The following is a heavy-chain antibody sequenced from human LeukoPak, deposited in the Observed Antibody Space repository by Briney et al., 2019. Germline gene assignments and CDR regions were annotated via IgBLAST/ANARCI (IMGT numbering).Heavy chain of an antibody. J-gene: IGHJ1*01. Sequence: ASVKVSCKASGYTFTSYAMHWVRQAPGQRLEWMGWINAGNGNTKYSQKFQGRVTITRDTSASTAYMELSSLRSEDTAVYYCERPGIAAAAPVAEYFQHWGQGTLVTVSS. CDR3: ERPGIAAAAPVAEYFQH. CDR2: INAGNGNT. V-gene: IGHV1-3*01. D-gene: IGHD6-13*01. CDR1: GYTFTSYA.